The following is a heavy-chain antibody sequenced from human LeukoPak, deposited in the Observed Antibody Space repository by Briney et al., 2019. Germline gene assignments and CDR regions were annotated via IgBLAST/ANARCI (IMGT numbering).Heavy chain of an antibody. Sequence: GGSLRLSCAASEFTFSSYWMSWVRQAPGKGLEWVANIKQDGSEKYYVDSVKGRFTISRDNAKNSLYLQMNSLRAEDTAVYYCAREGLRGFDYWGQGTLVTVSS. CDR3: AREGLRGFDY. V-gene: IGHV3-7*03. CDR2: IKQDGSEK. D-gene: IGHD3-16*01. CDR1: EFTFSSYW. J-gene: IGHJ4*02.